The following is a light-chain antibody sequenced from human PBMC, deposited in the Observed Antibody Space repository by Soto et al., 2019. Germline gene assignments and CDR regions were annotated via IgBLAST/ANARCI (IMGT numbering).Light chain of an antibody. CDR3: QQSYRTPFT. V-gene: IGKV1-39*01. CDR2: AAS. CDR1: QSISSY. J-gene: IGKJ2*01. Sequence: DIQMTQSPFSLSASVGDRVTITCRASQSISSYLNWYQQKPGKAPNLLIYAASSLQSGVPSRFSGSASGTDFTLTISSLHPEDFATYYCQQSYRTPFTFGQGTKVDIK.